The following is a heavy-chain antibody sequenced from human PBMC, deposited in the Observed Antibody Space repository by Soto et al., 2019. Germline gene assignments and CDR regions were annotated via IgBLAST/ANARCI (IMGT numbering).Heavy chain of an antibody. Sequence: PGESLKISCKGSGYSFTSYWIGWVRQMPGKGLEWMGIIYPGDSDTRYSPSFQGQVTISADKSISTAYLQWSSLKASDTAMYYCARPGSYYYDSSGYWVGAFDIWGQGTMVTVSS. V-gene: IGHV5-51*01. CDR1: GYSFTSYW. CDR3: ARPGSYYYDSSGYWVGAFDI. J-gene: IGHJ3*02. D-gene: IGHD3-22*01. CDR2: IYPGDSDT.